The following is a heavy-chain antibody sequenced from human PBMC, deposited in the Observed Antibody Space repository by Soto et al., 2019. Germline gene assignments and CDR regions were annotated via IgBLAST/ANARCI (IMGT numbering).Heavy chain of an antibody. CDR1: GFTFSSYA. CDR3: ARGYRLSGESPPYFDY. D-gene: IGHD3-10*01. Sequence: GGSLRLSCAASGFTFSSYAMHWVRQATGKGLEWVSAIGTAGDTYYPGSVKGRFTISRENAKNSLYLQMNSLRAGDTAVYYCARGYRLSGESPPYFDYWGQGTRVTVS. V-gene: IGHV3-13*04. CDR2: IGTAGDT. J-gene: IGHJ4*02.